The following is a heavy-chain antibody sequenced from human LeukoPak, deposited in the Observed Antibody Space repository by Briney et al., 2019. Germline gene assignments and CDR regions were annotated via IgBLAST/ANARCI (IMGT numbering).Heavy chain of an antibody. J-gene: IGHJ5*02. D-gene: IGHD3-3*01. CDR3: ARLTPVTYYDFWSGYPNWFDP. CDR1: GFTFSSYSMN. V-gene: IGHV4-39*01. CDR2: IYYSGST. Sequence: GSLRLSCAASGFTFSSYSMNWVRQPPGKGLEWIGSIYYSGSTYYNPSLKSRVTISVDTSKNQFSLKLSSVTAADTAVYYCARLTPVTYYDFWSGYPNWFDPWGQGTLVTVSS.